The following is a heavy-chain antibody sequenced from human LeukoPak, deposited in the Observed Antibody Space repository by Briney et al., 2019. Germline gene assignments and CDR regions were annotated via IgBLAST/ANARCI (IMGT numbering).Heavy chain of an antibody. J-gene: IGHJ6*02. CDR2: IYTSGST. CDR1: GGSFSGYY. V-gene: IGHV4-4*07. Sequence: NPSETLSLTCAVYGGSFSGYYWSWIRQPAGKGLEWIGRIYTSGSTNYDPSLKSRVTMSVDTSKNQFSLKLSSVTAADTAVYYCAREAYSSSPPDYYYYYGMDVWGQGTTVTVSS. CDR3: AREAYSSSPPDYYYYYGMDV. D-gene: IGHD6-13*01.